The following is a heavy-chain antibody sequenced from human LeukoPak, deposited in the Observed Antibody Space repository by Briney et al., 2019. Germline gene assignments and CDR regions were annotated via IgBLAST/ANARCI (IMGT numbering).Heavy chain of an antibody. V-gene: IGHV3-11*01. CDR3: AGVFLIVAAGTFDY. Sequence: PGGSLRLSCTTSGFTFSDYYMTWIRQAPGKGLEWVSYISSSGSPIDYADSVKGRFTISRDNAKNSLYLQMNSLRAEDTAVYYCAGVFLIVAAGTFDYWGQGTLVTVSS. J-gene: IGHJ4*02. CDR2: ISSSGSPI. D-gene: IGHD6-13*01. CDR1: GFTFSDYY.